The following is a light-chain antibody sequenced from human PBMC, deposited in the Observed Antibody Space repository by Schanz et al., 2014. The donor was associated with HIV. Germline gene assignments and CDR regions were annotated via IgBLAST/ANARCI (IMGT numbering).Light chain of an antibody. CDR2: ANT. J-gene: IGLJ1*01. Sequence: QSVLTQPPSVSGAPGQRVTISCTGTRSNIGTGFDVHWYQLLPGTAPKVLIFANTHRPSGVPDRFSGSKSGNTASLTVSGLQADDEADYYCSSLSTSGAPVFGTGTKLTVL. V-gene: IGLV1-40*01. CDR3: SSLSTSGAPV. CDR1: RSNIGTGFD.